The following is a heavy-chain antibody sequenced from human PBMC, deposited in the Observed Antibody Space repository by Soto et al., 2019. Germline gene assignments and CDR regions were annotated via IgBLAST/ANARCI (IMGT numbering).Heavy chain of an antibody. J-gene: IGHJ4*02. CDR1: GGTFSSYT. Sequence: GASVKVSCKASGGTFSSYTISWVRQAPGQGLEWIGRIIPILGIANYAQKFQGRVTITADKSTSTAYMELSSLRSEDTAVYYCARDPDWNDANKPLDYWGQGTLVTVSS. V-gene: IGHV1-69*04. CDR2: IIPILGIA. CDR3: ARDPDWNDANKPLDY. D-gene: IGHD1-1*01.